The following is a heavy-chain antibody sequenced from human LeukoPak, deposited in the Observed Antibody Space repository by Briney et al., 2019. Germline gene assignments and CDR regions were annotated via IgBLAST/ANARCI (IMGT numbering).Heavy chain of an antibody. CDR2: INHSGST. D-gene: IGHD6-13*01. CDR3: ARGLSSSWRIRFLR. CDR1: GGSFSGYY. Sequence: PSETLSLTCAVYGGSFSGYYWSWIRQPPGKGLEWIGEINHSGSTNYNPSLKSRVTISVDTSKNQFSLKLSSVTAADTAVYYCARGLSSSWRIRFLRWGQGTLVTVSS. J-gene: IGHJ4*02. V-gene: IGHV4-34*01.